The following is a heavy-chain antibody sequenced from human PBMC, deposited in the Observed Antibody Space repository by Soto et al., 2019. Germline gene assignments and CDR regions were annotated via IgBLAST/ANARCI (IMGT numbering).Heavy chain of an antibody. CDR2: IYSGGST. CDR1: GFTVSSNY. D-gene: IGHD2-8*01. Sequence: EVQLVETGGGLIQPGGSLRLSCAASGFTVSSNYMSWVRQAPGKGLEWVSVIYSGGSTYYADSVKGRFTISRDNSKKTLYLQMNSLRAEDTAVYYCARLMNYYYYYGMDVWGQGTTVTVSS. CDR3: ARLMNYYYYYGMDV. J-gene: IGHJ6*02. V-gene: IGHV3-53*02.